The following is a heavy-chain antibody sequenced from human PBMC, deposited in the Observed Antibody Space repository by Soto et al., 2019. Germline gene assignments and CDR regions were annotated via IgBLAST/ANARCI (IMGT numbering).Heavy chain of an antibody. Sequence: QVQLQESGPGLVKPSQTLSLTCTVSGGSISSGGYYWSWIRQHPGKGLEWIGYIYYSGSTYYNPSLKSRVTMSVDTSENQFSLRLSSVTAADTAVYYCARKDSGYADYMDVWAKGPRSPSP. CDR1: GGSISSGGYY. CDR3: ARKDSGYADYMDV. CDR2: IYYSGST. V-gene: IGHV4-31*03. J-gene: IGHJ6*03. D-gene: IGHD5-12*01.